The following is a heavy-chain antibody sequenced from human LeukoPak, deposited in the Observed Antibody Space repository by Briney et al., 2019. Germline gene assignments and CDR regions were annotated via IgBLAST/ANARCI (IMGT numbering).Heavy chain of an antibody. Sequence: ASVKVSCKASGYTFTGYYMHWVRQAPGQGLEWMGWTNPNSGGTNYAQKFQGRVTMTRDTSISTAYMELSRLRSDDTAVYYCARDREAMAEYYYMDVWGKGTTVTVSS. CDR2: TNPNSGGT. J-gene: IGHJ6*03. CDR3: ARDREAMAEYYYMDV. V-gene: IGHV1-2*02. D-gene: IGHD5-18*01. CDR1: GYTFTGYY.